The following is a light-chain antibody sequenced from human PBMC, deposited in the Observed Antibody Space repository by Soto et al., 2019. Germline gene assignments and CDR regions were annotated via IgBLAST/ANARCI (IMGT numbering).Light chain of an antibody. V-gene: IGLV3-1*01. CDR2: QDI. CDR1: KLGDKY. CDR3: QAWDSSTVV. J-gene: IGLJ3*02. Sequence: SYELTQPPSVSVSPAQTASITCSGDKLGDKYACWHQQKPGQSPVLVIYQDIKRPSGIPDRFSGSNSGNTATLTISGTQPMDEADYYCQAWDSSTVVFGGGTKLTVL.